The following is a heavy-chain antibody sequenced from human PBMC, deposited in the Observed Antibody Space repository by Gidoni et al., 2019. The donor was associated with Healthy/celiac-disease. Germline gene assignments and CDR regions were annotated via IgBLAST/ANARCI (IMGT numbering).Heavy chain of an antibody. V-gene: IGHV3-21*01. CDR2: ISSGSSYI. CDR3: ARDRGDYDSSGYYFSPSFDY. J-gene: IGHJ4*02. CDR1: GFTFSSHR. Sequence: EVQLVESGGGLVKTGGSLRPSCAASGFTFSSHRLHWVGETHGKGLEWFSAISSGSSYIYYADSVKGRFTISRDNAKNSLYLQMNSLRAEDTAVYYCARDRGDYDSSGYYFSPSFDYWGQGTLVTVSS. D-gene: IGHD3-22*01.